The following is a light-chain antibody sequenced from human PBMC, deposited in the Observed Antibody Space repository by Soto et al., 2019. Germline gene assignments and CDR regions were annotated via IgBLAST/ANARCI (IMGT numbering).Light chain of an antibody. CDR3: SSYTSNSFYV. CDR1: SSDISADNY. CDR2: EVA. J-gene: IGLJ1*01. Sequence: QSLLTQPASVSGCPGQSITISCTRTSSDISADNYVSWYQQHPGKAPKLIIYEVADRPSGLSNRFSGSKSGNTASLTISRLQPEDEADYYCSSYTSNSFYVFGTGTKV. V-gene: IGLV2-14*01.